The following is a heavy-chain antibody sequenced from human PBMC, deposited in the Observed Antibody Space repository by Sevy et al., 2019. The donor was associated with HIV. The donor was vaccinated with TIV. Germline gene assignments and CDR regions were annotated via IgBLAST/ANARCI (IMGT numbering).Heavy chain of an antibody. Sequence: ASVKVSCKASGYTFTGYYMHWVRQAPGQGLEWMGWINPNSGGTNYAQKFQGRVTMTRDTSISTAYMELSRLRSDDPAVYYCARVRGPYYYDSSGYYPLGYAFDIWGQGTMVTVSS. CDR2: INPNSGGT. J-gene: IGHJ3*02. CDR3: ARVRGPYYYDSSGYYPLGYAFDI. V-gene: IGHV1-2*02. CDR1: GYTFTGYY. D-gene: IGHD3-22*01.